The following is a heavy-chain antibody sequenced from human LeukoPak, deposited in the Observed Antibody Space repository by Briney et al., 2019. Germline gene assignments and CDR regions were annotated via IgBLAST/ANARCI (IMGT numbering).Heavy chain of an antibody. J-gene: IGHJ4*02. Sequence: SETLSLTCSVSGGSISTYYWSWIQQPPGKGLEWIGYIYNSGSTDYNPSLKSRVTISVDTSKNQFSLKLSSVTAADTAVYYCARGFRYNYRYTFGFWGQGSLVTVSS. CDR2: IYNSGST. CDR3: ARGFRYNYRYTFGF. CDR1: GGSISTYY. V-gene: IGHV4-59*01. D-gene: IGHD5-18*01.